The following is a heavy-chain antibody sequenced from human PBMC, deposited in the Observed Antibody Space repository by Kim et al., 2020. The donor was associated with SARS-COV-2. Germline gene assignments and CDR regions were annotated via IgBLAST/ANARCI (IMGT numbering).Heavy chain of an antibody. CDR3: ARDNFSANGMDV. V-gene: IGHV3-33*05. CDR1: GFTFSSYG. CDR2: ISYDGSNK. J-gene: IGHJ6*02. Sequence: GGSLRLSCAASGFTFSSYGMHWVRQAPGKGLEWVAVISYDGSNKYYADSVKGRFTISRDNSKNTLYLQMNSLRAEDTAVYYCARDNFSANGMDVWGQGTT. D-gene: IGHD1-20*01.